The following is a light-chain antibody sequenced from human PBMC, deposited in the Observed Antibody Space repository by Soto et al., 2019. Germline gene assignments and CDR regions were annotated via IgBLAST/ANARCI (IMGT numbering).Light chain of an antibody. CDR1: QSVPRNY. CDR2: GAS. CDR3: HYYGFGSDT. Sequence: ETVLTQAPGNLSLSRGDKATLSCRASQSVPRNYLAWYQQVGGRTPRLLIYGASNRATGIPDRFSGTGSGTDFTLIISRLESEDSAVYSCHYYGFGSDTFGPGTRLEIK. V-gene: IGKV3-20*01. J-gene: IGKJ5*01.